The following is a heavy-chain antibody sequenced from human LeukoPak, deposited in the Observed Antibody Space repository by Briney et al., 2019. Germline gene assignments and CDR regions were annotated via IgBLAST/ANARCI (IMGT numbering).Heavy chain of an antibody. Sequence: GGSLRLSCAASGFTFSSYAMSWVRQAPGKGLEWVSAISGSGGSTYYADSVKGRFTISRDNSKNTLYLQMNSLRAEDTAVYYCAKDLAHDFWSGYRPSDAFDIWGQGTMVTVSS. CDR2: ISGSGGST. D-gene: IGHD3-3*01. J-gene: IGHJ3*02. V-gene: IGHV3-23*01. CDR1: GFTFSSYA. CDR3: AKDLAHDFWSGYRPSDAFDI.